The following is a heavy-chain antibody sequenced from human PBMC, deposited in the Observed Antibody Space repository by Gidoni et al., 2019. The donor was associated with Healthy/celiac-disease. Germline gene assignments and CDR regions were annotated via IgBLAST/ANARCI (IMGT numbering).Heavy chain of an antibody. V-gene: IGHV3-7*01. CDR1: GFTFSSDW. D-gene: IGHD4-17*01. J-gene: IGHJ5*02. Sequence: EVQLVESGGGLVQPGGSLRLSCAASGFTFSSDWMSWDRQAPGKGLEWVAYIKQDGSEKYYVDSVKGRFTISRDNAKNSLYLQMNSLRAEDTAVYYCARDQSYDYGDPGWFDPWGQGTLVTVSS. CDR2: IKQDGSEK. CDR3: ARDQSYDYGDPGWFDP.